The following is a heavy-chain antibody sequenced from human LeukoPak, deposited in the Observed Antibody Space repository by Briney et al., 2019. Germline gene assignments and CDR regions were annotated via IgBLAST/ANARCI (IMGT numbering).Heavy chain of an antibody. CDR3: TTNPVVGGTSVY. CDR1: GFIFSSYE. V-gene: IGHV3-48*03. Sequence: PGGSLRLSCAASGFIFSSYEMNWVRQAPGKGLEWVSYISGGGSTIYYADSVKGRFTISRDNAKNSLYLQMNSLKTEDTAVYYCTTNPVVGGTSVYWGQGTLVTVSS. CDR2: ISGGGSTI. J-gene: IGHJ4*02. D-gene: IGHD1-26*01.